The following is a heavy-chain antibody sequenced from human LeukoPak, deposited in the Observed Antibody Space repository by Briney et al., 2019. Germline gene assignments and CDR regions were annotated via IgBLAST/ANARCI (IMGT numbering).Heavy chain of an antibody. V-gene: IGHV4-59*01. Sequence: PSETLSLTCTVSDDSIGNYYWSWIRQSPGKGLEWIGYIYFSGSTNYNPSLKRRVTMSVVTSKNQFSLRLTSVTAADTATYYCARVGGSNFYNYGMDVWGQGTTAIVSS. CDR2: IYFSGST. CDR1: DDSIGNYY. CDR3: ARVGGSNFYNYGMDV. D-gene: IGHD4-11*01. J-gene: IGHJ6*02.